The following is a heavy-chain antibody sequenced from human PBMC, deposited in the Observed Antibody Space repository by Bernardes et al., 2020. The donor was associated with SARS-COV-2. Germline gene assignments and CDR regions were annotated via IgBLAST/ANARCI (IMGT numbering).Heavy chain of an antibody. D-gene: IGHD3-3*01. J-gene: IGHJ4*02. CDR3: ARGRVTIFGILIMLPAAGPLDF. CDR1: GGSFSDYY. CDR2: ITHIGST. V-gene: IGHV4-34*01. Sequence: ETLSLTCAVYGGSFSDYYWTWIRQPPGKGLEWIGEITHIGSTSFNPSLASRVSISIDTSKNQFSLKVTSVTAADTGVYYCARGRVTIFGILIMLPAAGPLDFWGQGNLVTVSS.